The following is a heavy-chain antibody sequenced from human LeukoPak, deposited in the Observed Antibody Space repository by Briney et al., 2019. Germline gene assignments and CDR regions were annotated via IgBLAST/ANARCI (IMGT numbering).Heavy chain of an antibody. D-gene: IGHD1-7*01. CDR1: GFTLSNHW. J-gene: IGHJ4*02. Sequence: GGSLRLSCAASGFTLSNHWMSWVRQAPGKGLEWVANIKEDGSQKYYLDSVKGRFTISKDNAKNSMYLQMNSLRAEDTAVYYCARWEIRGTAHQLDYWGQGTLVTVSS. V-gene: IGHV3-7*01. CDR3: ARWEIRGTAHQLDY. CDR2: IKEDGSQK.